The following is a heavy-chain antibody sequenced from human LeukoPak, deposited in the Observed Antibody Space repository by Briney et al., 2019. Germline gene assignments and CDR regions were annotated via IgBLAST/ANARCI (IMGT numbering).Heavy chain of an antibody. CDR3: ARATAMVWGIDY. Sequence: SETLSLTCAVSGGSISSNSYYWGWIRQPPGKGLEWIGSIYYSGSTYYNPSLKSRVTISVDTSKNQFSLKLSSVTAADTAVYYCARATAMVWGIDYWGQGTLVTVSS. CDR1: GGSISSNSYY. J-gene: IGHJ4*02. D-gene: IGHD5-18*01. V-gene: IGHV4-39*07. CDR2: IYYSGST.